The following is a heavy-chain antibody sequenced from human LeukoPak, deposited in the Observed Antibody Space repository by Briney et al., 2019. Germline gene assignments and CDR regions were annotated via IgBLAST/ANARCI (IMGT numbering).Heavy chain of an antibody. CDR1: GGSISSYY. V-gene: IGHV4-4*07. J-gene: IGHJ6*03. CDR2: IYTSGST. D-gene: IGHD5-18*01. CDR3: ARGGAMEYYYYYYMDV. Sequence: PSETLSLTCTVSGGSISSYYWSWIRQPAGKGLEWIGRIYTSGSTNYNPSLKSRVTMSVDTSKNQFSLKLSSVTAADTAVYYCARGGAMEYYYYYYMDVWGKGTTVTVSS.